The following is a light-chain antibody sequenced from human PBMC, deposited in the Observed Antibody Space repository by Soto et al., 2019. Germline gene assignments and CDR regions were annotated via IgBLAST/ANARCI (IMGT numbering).Light chain of an antibody. CDR2: DVS. CDR3: QQYNYWPPGT. V-gene: IGKV3-15*01. Sequence: EIVMTQSPATLSVSPGERATLSCRASQSLSSYLAWYQQKPGQAPRLLIYDVSTRATGIPARFSGSGSGTEFTLTISSLQSEDFAVYYCQQYNYWPPGTFGQGTKVEIK. CDR1: QSLSSY. J-gene: IGKJ1*01.